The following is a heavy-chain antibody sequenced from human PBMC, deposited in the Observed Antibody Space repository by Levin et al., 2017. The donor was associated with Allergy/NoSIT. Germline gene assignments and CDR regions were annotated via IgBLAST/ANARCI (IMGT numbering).Heavy chain of an antibody. Sequence: GESLKISCKASGYTFTGYYMHWVRQAPGQGLEWMGWINPNSGGTNYAQKFQGRVTMTRDTSISTAYMELSRLRSDDTAVYYCARDPGAPYYYGSGSYYYYGMDVWGQGTTVTVSS. CDR1: GYTFTGYY. D-gene: IGHD3-10*01. J-gene: IGHJ6*02. CDR2: INPNSGGT. CDR3: ARDPGAPYYYGSGSYYYYGMDV. V-gene: IGHV1-2*02.